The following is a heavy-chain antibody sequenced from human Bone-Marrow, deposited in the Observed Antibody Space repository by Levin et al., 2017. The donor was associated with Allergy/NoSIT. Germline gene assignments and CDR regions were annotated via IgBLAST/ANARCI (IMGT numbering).Heavy chain of an antibody. V-gene: IGHV3-48*04. D-gene: IGHD6-13*01. CDR2: ISSSSSTI. CDR3: ARDTYSAWTMISFDY. Sequence: GGSLRLSCAASGFTFSSYSMNWVRQAPGKGLEWVSYISSSSSTIYYADSVKGRFTISRDNAKNSLYLQLNSLRGEDTAVYYCARDTYSAWTMISFDYWGQGTLVTVSS. J-gene: IGHJ4*02. CDR1: GFTFSSYS.